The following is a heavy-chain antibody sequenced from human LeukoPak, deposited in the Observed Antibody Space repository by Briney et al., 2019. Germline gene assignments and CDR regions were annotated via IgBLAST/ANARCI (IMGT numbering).Heavy chain of an antibody. D-gene: IGHD3-3*01. CDR1: GYTFTSYD. J-gene: IGHJ5*02. CDR2: MNPNSGNT. Sequence: ASVKVSRKASGYTFTSYDINWVRQATGQGLEWMGWMNPNSGNTGYAQKFQGRVTITRNTSISTAYMELSSLRSEDTAVYYCARGSTHYDFWSGYGNWFDPWGQGTLVTVSS. V-gene: IGHV1-8*03. CDR3: ARGSTHYDFWSGYGNWFDP.